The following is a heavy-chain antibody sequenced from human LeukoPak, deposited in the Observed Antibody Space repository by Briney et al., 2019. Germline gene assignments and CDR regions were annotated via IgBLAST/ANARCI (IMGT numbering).Heavy chain of an antibody. CDR1: GFTFSSYA. CDR3: AKGIYFDSGAYGY. CDR2: ISGSGGST. J-gene: IGHJ4*02. V-gene: IGHV3-23*01. Sequence: GGSLRLSCVASGFTFSSYAMSWVRQVPGKGLEWVSLISGSGGSTYYADSVKGRFTISRDNSKNTLYLQMNSLRADDTAVYYCAKGIYFDSGAYGYWGQGTLVTVSS. D-gene: IGHD3-22*01.